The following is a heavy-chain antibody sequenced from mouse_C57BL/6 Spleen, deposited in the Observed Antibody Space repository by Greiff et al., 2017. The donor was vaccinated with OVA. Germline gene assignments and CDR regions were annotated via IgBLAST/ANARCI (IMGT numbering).Heavy chain of an antibody. Sequence: EVNVVESEGGLVQPGSSMKLSCTASGFTFSDYYMAWVRQVPEKGLEWVANINYDGSSTYYLDSLKSRFIISRDNAKNILYLKMSSLKSEDTATYYCAVYYYEGYFDVWGTGTTVTVSS. V-gene: IGHV5-16*01. CDR2: INYDGSST. CDR1: GFTFSDYY. CDR3: AVYYYEGYFDV. D-gene: IGHD1-1*01. J-gene: IGHJ1*03.